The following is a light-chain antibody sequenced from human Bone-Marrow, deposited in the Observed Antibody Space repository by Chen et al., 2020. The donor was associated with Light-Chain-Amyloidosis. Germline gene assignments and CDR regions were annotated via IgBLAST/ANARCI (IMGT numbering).Light chain of an antibody. CDR1: QSLLESDDGNTY. J-gene: IGKJ2*02. V-gene: IGKV2-40*01. Sequence: DIVMTQTPLSLPVTPGVPASISCRSSQSLLESDDGNTYLDWYLQKPGQSPQLLIYTISFRASGVPDRFRGSGSGTDFTRKISRVEAEDVGVYYCMQRIEFPCTFGQGTKLEIQ. CDR2: TIS. CDR3: MQRIEFPCT.